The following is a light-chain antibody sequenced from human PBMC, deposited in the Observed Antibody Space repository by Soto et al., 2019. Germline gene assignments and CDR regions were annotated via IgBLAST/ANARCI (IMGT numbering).Light chain of an antibody. V-gene: IGLV2-14*01. CDR3: SSSRSGNTLVV. J-gene: IGLJ2*01. CDR2: EVN. Sequence: QSVLTQPASVSGSPGQSITISCTGTSDDVGGYNYVSWYQQHPGKAPKLMIFEVNNRPSGVSNRFSGSRSGNTASLTISGLQAEDEADYYCSSSRSGNTLVVFGGGPKVNVL. CDR1: SDDVGGYNY.